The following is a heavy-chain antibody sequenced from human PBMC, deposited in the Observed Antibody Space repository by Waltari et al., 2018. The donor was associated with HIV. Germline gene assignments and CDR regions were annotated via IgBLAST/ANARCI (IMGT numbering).Heavy chain of an antibody. V-gene: IGHV4-34*02. J-gene: IGHJ4*02. CDR3: ARVNQDDGNSEPLDY. Sequence: QVQLQQWGAGLLKPSETLLLTCAVYGETFSPYYWTWIRQPPGEGLEWIGEINHSGRTNYNPSLKSRVTMSVDTSKNQFSLRLSSVTAADTALYYCARVNQDDGNSEPLDYWGQGTLVTVSA. CDR1: GETFSPYY. CDR2: INHSGRT. D-gene: IGHD1-1*01.